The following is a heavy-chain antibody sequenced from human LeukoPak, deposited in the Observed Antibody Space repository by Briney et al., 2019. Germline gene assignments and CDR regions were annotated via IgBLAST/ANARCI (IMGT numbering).Heavy chain of an antibody. CDR2: INPNSGGT. D-gene: IGHD6-13*01. CDR1: GYTFTGYY. CDR3: AREYIAAANGSPDY. Sequence: GASVKVSCKASGYTFTGYYMHWVRQAPGQGLEWMGWINPNSGGTNYAQKFQGRVTMTRDTSISTAYMELSRLRSDDTAVYYCAREYIAAANGSPDYWGQGTLVTVSS. J-gene: IGHJ4*02. V-gene: IGHV1-2*02.